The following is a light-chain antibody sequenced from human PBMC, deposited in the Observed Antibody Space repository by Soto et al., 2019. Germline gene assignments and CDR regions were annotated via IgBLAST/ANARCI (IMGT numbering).Light chain of an antibody. Sequence: QSVLTQPASVSGSPGQSITISCTGISSDVGSYNLVSWYQQHPGKAPKVMIYEGSKRPSGGSNRFSGSRPGNTASLTISGLQAEDEAHYYCSSYAGSSTHVVFGGGTKLTVL. CDR2: EGS. CDR1: SSDVGSYNL. J-gene: IGLJ2*01. CDR3: SSYAGSSTHVV. V-gene: IGLV2-23*01.